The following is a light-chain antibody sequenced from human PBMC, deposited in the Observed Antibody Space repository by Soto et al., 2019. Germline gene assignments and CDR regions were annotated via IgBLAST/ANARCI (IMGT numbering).Light chain of an antibody. CDR2: DVS. Sequence: QSVLTQPASVSGSPAQSITISCTGTSSDVGGYNYVSWYQQHPGKAPKLMIYDVSNRPSGVSNRFSGSKSGNTASLTISGLQAEDEADYYCSSYTSSSTPRVFGGGTKLTVL. J-gene: IGLJ2*01. V-gene: IGLV2-14*01. CDR3: SSYTSSSTPRV. CDR1: SSDVGGYNY.